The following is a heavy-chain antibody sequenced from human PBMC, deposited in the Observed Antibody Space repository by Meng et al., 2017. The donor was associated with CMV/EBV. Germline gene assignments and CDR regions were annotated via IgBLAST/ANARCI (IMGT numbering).Heavy chain of an antibody. CDR3: ARVERVVPAAMDVFDY. Sequence: ASVNVSCKASGYTFTGYYMHWVRQAPGQGLEWMGWINPNSGGTNYAQKFQGRVTMTRDTSISTAYMELSRLRSDDTAVYYCARVERVVPAAMDVFDYWGQGTLVTVSS. CDR2: INPNSGGT. CDR1: GYTFTGYY. J-gene: IGHJ4*02. V-gene: IGHV1-2*02. D-gene: IGHD2-2*01.